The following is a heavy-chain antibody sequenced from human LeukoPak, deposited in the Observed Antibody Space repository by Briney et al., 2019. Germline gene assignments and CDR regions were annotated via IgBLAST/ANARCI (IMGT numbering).Heavy chain of an antibody. CDR1: GFTFSSYE. D-gene: IGHD2-2*01. CDR2: ISSSSIYI. CDR3: ARSPPYCSSTSCYAGDY. V-gene: IGHV3-21*01. J-gene: IGHJ4*02. Sequence: GGSLRLSCAASGFTFSSYEMNWVRQAPGKGLEWVSSISSSSIYIYSADSVKGRFTISRDNAKNSLSLQMNSLRAEDTAVYYCARSPPYCSSTSCYAGDYWGQGTLVTVSS.